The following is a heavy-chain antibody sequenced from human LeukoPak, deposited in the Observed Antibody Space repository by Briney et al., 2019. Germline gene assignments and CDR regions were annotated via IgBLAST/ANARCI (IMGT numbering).Heavy chain of an antibody. CDR1: GDSVSGKSVA. CDR2: TFYRSKWSS. Sequence: SQTLSLTCAISGDSVSGKSVAWNWIRQSPSRGLEWLGRTFYRSKWSSEYATSMKGRITINPDTSKNQFSLQLISVTPEDTAVYYCARESDSSAYSFDYWGQGTLVTVSS. D-gene: IGHD3-22*01. J-gene: IGHJ4*02. CDR3: ARESDSSAYSFDY. V-gene: IGHV6-1*01.